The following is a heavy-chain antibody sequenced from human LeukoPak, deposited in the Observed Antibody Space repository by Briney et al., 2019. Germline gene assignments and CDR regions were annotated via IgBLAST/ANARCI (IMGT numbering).Heavy chain of an antibody. CDR2: IIPIFGTA. Sequence: ASVKVSCKASGGTFSSYAISWVRQAPGQGLEWMGGIIPIFGTANYAQKFQGRVTITADESTSTAYMELSRLRSEDTAVYYCASSGYSSGCAGYWGQGTLVTVSS. V-gene: IGHV1-69*13. J-gene: IGHJ4*02. CDR3: ASSGYSSGCAGY. CDR1: GGTFSSYA. D-gene: IGHD6-19*01.